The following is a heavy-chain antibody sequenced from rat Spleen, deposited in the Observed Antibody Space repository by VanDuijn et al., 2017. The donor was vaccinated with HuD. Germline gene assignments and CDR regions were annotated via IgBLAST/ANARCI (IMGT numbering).Heavy chain of an antibody. Sequence: EVQLVESGGGLVQPGRSLKLSCVASGFTFSSYWMYWIRQAPGKGLEWLSTINTDGGITYYRDSVKGRFTISRDNAENTVYLQMNSLRSEDTATYYCAKDREYYGYNSFGYWGQGVMVTVSS. V-gene: IGHV5-58*01. J-gene: IGHJ2*01. CDR3: AKDREYYGYNSFGY. CDR2: INTDGGIT. D-gene: IGHD1-9*01. CDR1: GFTFSSYW.